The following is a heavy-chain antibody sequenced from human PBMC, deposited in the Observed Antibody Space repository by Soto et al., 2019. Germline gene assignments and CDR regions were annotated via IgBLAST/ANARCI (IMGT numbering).Heavy chain of an antibody. Sequence: QITLKESGPTLVKPTQTLTLTCTFSGFSISTSTLAVGWIRQPPGKALEWLALIYWDDVKRYSPSLKSRLTITKDTSKNQVVLTMTNMDPLDTATYYCARSTTRGPFDYWGQGTLVTVSS. CDR2: IYWDDVK. CDR1: GFSISTSTLA. V-gene: IGHV2-5*02. D-gene: IGHD1-1*01. CDR3: ARSTTRGPFDY. J-gene: IGHJ4*02.